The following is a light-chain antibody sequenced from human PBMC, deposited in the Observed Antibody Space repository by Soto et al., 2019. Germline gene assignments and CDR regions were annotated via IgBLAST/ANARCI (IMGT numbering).Light chain of an antibody. CDR1: SSDVGGYDF. V-gene: IGLV2-14*01. CDR3: SSYTSTHTRV. Sequence: SVLTQPASVSGSPGQSITISCTGTSSDVGGYDFVSWYQHHPGKAPKLIIYDVNNRPSGLSNRFSGSKSGNTASLTISGLQTDDEADYYCSSYTSTHTRVFGSGTKVTVL. CDR2: DVN. J-gene: IGLJ1*01.